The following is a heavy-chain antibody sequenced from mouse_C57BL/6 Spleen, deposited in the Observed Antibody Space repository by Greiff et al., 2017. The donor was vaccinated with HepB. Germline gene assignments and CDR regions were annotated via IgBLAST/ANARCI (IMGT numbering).Heavy chain of an antibody. J-gene: IGHJ1*03. CDR2: INYDGSST. CDR1: GFTFSDYY. Sequence: DVHLVESEGGLVQPGSSMKLSCTASGFTFSDYYMAWVRQVPEKGLEWVANINYDGSSTYYLDSLKSRFIISRDNAKNILYLQMSSLKSEDTATYYCARESYDYWYFDVWGTGTTVTVSS. CDR3: ARESYDYWYFDV. V-gene: IGHV5-16*01. D-gene: IGHD2-12*01.